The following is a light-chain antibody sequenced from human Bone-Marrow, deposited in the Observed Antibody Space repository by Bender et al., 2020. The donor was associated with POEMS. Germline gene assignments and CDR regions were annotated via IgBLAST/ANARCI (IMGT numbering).Light chain of an antibody. CDR2: GKN. CDR3: LSADSSGSFMV. J-gene: IGLJ3*02. Sequence: SSELTQDPALSVALGQTVKITCQGDSLRYYYPAWYQQKTGQAPVLVFYGKNDRPSGIPARFSGSTSGTTVTLIINGVQAEDEADYYCLSADSSGSFMVFGGGTKLTVL. V-gene: IGLV3-19*01. CDR1: SLRYYY.